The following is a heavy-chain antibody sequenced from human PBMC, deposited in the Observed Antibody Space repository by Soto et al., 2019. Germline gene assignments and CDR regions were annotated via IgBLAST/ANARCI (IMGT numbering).Heavy chain of an antibody. CDR1: GVSISSYY. D-gene: IGHD6-19*01. Sequence: SETLSLTCTVSGVSISSYYWSWIRQPPGKGLEWIGYIYYSGSTSYNPSLRSRVTISVDTSKNQFSLKLSSVTAADTAVYYCARQAPHSSGWFWFDPWGQGTLVTVS. CDR3: ARQAPHSSGWFWFDP. CDR2: IYYSGST. V-gene: IGHV4-59*08. J-gene: IGHJ5*02.